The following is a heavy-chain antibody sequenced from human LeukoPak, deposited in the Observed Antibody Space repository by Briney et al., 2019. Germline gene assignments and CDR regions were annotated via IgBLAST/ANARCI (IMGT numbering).Heavy chain of an antibody. CDR2: ISVSGGNT. D-gene: IGHD3-16*01. V-gene: IGHV3-23*01. J-gene: IGHJ4*02. Sequence: GGSLRLSCAASGFTFSSYAMSWVRQAPGKGLEWVSGISVSGGNTYYADSVKGRFTISRDNSKNTLYLQMNSLRAEDTAAYYCAKGHLGGFLNGGQGTLVTVSS. CDR1: GFTFSSYA. CDR3: AKGHLGGFLN.